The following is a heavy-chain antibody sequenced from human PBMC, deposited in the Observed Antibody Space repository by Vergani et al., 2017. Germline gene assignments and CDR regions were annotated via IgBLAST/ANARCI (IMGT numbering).Heavy chain of an antibody. D-gene: IGHD3-10*01. CDR1: GFTFSSYW. Sequence: EVQLVESGGGLVQPGGSLRLSCAASGFTFSSYWMSWVRQAPGKGLEWVANIKQDGSEKYYVDSVKGRFTISRDNAKNSLYLQMNSLRAEDTALYYCAKDKVEASGSPYYYYYYMDVWGKGTTVTVSS. CDR3: AKDKVEASGSPYYYYYYMDV. J-gene: IGHJ6*03. V-gene: IGHV3-7*03. CDR2: IKQDGSEK.